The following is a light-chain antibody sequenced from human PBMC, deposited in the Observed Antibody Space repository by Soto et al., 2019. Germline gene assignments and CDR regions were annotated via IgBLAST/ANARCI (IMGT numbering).Light chain of an antibody. CDR2: AAS. Sequence: PSSLSASVGDRVTITCRASHNIVNYLNWYQRKPGKAPELLIYAASTLQSGVPSRFSGSGSGTDFTLTISCLQSEDFATYYCQQYYSFPWTFGQGTKVDIK. CDR3: QQYYSFPWT. V-gene: IGKV1-39*01. CDR1: HNIVNY. J-gene: IGKJ1*01.